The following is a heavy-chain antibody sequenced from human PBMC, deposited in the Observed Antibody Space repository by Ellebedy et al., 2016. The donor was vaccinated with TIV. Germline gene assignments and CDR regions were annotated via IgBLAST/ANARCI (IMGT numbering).Heavy chain of an antibody. CDR1: GGSISSSSSY. CDR3: ASDDQEFDY. CDR2: IYYSGST. Sequence: SETLSLXCTVSGGSISSSSSYWGWIRQPPGKGLEWIGSIYYSGSTYYNPSLKSRVTISVDTSKNQFSLKLSSVTAADTAVYYCASDDQEFDYWGQGTLVTVSS. V-gene: IGHV4-39*01. J-gene: IGHJ4*02.